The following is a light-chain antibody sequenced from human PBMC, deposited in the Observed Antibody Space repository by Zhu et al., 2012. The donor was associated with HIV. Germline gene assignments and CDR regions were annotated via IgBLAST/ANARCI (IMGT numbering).Light chain of an antibody. J-gene: IGKJ4*01. V-gene: IGKV3-15*01. Sequence: EIVVTQSPATLSASPGETATLSCRASHSVSSTLAWYQQKPGQAPRLLIYGAFTRATGIPARFSGRGSGTEFTLTISSLQSEDFAVYYCQQYSDWPLTFGGGTKVGIK. CDR2: GAF. CDR3: QQYSDWPLT. CDR1: HSVSST.